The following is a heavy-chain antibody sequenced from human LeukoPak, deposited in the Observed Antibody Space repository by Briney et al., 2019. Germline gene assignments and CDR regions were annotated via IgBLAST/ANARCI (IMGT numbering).Heavy chain of an antibody. CDR3: AKTAGYFDH. CDR1: GFTFSNYG. J-gene: IGHJ4*03. CDR2: VGGSGDIT. V-gene: IGHV3-23*01. Sequence: GGSLRLSCAASGFTFSNYGMTWIRRAPGKGLEWVSAVGGSGDITYYSNSVKGRFTVSRDNSKNTLYLQMNSLRADDTAVYYCAKTAGYFDHWGQGTTVTVSS.